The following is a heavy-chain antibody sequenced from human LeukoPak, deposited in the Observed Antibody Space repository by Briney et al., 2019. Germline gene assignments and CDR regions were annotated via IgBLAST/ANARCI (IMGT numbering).Heavy chain of an antibody. V-gene: IGHV1-2*02. CDR2: INPSDGST. J-gene: IGHJ3*02. CDR3: ARDSAVDAFDI. Sequence: ASVKVSCKASGYTFTGYYMHWVRQAPGQGLEWMGWINPSDGSTNYAQKFQGRVTMTRDTSISTAYMELSRLRSDDTAVYYCARDSAVDAFDIWGQGTMVTVSS. CDR1: GYTFTGYY.